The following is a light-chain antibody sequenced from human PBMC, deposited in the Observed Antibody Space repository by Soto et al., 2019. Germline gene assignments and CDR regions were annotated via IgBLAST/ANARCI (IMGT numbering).Light chain of an antibody. V-gene: IGKV3-20*01. CDR2: GAS. CDR3: QQHASSPRT. Sequence: EIVLTQSPGTLSLSPGERATLSCRASQSLSRTYFAWYQQNPGQAPRLLIYGASSRATSIPGRFSGSGYGTVFTLTISLLAPEVFAVYFCQQHASSPRTFGQGTKVEIK. CDR1: QSLSRTY. J-gene: IGKJ1*01.